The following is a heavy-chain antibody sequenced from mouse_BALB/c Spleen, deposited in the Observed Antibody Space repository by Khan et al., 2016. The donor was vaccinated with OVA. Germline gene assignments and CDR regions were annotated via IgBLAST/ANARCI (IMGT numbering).Heavy chain of an antibody. CDR1: GFSLTSYG. Sequence: QVQLKQSGPGLVQPSQSLSITCTVSGFSLTSYGVHWVHQSPGKGLEWLGVIWSGGTTDYNAAFISRLSISKDNSKSQVFFKMNSLQANDTAIYYCARNGDYVHWYFDVWGAGTTVTVSS. CDR2: IWSGGTT. V-gene: IGHV2-2*02. J-gene: IGHJ1*01. CDR3: ARNGDYVHWYFDV. D-gene: IGHD2-13*01.